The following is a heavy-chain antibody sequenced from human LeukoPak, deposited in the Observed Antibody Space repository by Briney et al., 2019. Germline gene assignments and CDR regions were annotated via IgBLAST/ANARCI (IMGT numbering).Heavy chain of an antibody. CDR1: GGSFSGYY. CDR3: AGSDVARLDY. J-gene: IGHJ4*02. V-gene: IGHV4-34*01. Sequence: PSETLSLTCAVYGGSFSGYYWSWIRQPPGKGLEWSGEINHSGSTNYNPSLKSRVTISVDTSKNQFSLKLSSVTAADTAVYYCAGSDVARLDYWGQGTLVTVSS. CDR2: INHSGST. D-gene: IGHD2-15*01.